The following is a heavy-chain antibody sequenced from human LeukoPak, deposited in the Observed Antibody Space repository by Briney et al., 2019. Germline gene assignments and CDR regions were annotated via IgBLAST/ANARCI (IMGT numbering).Heavy chain of an antibody. CDR1: GFTFSIYT. D-gene: IGHD3/OR15-3a*01. V-gene: IGHV3-21*01. J-gene: IGHJ4*02. Sequence: GGSLRLSCAASGFTFSIYTMNWVRQAPGKGLEWVSSISSVSSYISYADSVKGRFTISRDNADNSVFLQLNSLRPEDTAVYYCAREGISPRTGPLDSCGEGTLVSVSS. CDR3: AREGISPRTGPLDS. CDR2: ISSVSSYI.